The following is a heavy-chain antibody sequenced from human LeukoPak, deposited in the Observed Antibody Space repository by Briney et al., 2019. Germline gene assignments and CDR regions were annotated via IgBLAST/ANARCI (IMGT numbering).Heavy chain of an antibody. V-gene: IGHV3-48*01. J-gene: IGHJ6*03. CDR3: ARAHAYYYYMDV. CDR1: GFTFSSYS. Sequence: GGSLRLSCAASGFTFSSYSMNWVRQAPGKGLEWVSYISSSSSTIYYADSVKGRFTISRDNAKNSLYLQMNSLRAEDTAVYYCARAHAYYYYMDVWGKGTTVTVSS. CDR2: ISSSSSTI.